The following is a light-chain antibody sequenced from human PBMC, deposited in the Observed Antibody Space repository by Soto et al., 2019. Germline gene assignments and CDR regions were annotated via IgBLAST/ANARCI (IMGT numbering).Light chain of an antibody. V-gene: IGKV3-11*01. CDR2: DAS. J-gene: IGKJ2*01. CDR3: QQRSNWPPYT. Sequence: EIVLTQSPATLSLSRGERATLSCRASQSVSSYLAWYQQKPGQAPRLLIYDASNRATGIPARFSGRGSGTDFTLPISSLEPEDFAVYYCQQRSNWPPYTFGQGTKLEIK. CDR1: QSVSSY.